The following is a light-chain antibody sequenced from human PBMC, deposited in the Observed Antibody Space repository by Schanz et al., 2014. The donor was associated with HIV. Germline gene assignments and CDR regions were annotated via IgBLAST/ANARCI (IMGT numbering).Light chain of an antibody. CDR1: QGISSY. J-gene: IGKJ1*01. CDR2: AAS. Sequence: DIQLTQSPSFLSASVGDRVTITCRASQGISSYLAWYQQKPGKAPKLLIYAASTLQSGVPSRFSGSGSGTEFSLTISNLQPEDFATYYCLQHNSYPWTFGQGTKVEIK. V-gene: IGKV1-9*01. CDR3: LQHNSYPWT.